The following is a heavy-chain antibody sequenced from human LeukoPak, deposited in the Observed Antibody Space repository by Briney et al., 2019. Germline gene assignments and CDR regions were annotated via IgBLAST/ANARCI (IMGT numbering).Heavy chain of an antibody. CDR1: GFTFSSYA. CDR3: ARDSTYDSSGYCGY. V-gene: IGHV3-30-3*01. J-gene: IGHJ4*02. Sequence: GGSLRLSCAASGFTFSSYAMHWVRQAPGKGLEWVAVISYDGSNKYYADSVKGRFTIFRDNSKNTLYLQMNSLRAEDTAVYYCARDSTYDSSGYCGYWGQGTLVTVSS. CDR2: ISYDGSNK. D-gene: IGHD3-22*01.